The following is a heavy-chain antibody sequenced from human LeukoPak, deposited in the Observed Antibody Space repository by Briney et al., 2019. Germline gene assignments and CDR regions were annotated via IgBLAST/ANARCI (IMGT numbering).Heavy chain of an antibody. J-gene: IGHJ4*02. V-gene: IGHV3-23*01. Sequence: GGSLRLSCAASGFSFSSYAMSWVRQAPARGLEWVSSMKGGGETFYADSVKGRFAGSRHDSKNTLYLQMNGLREDDTAVYYCLRQGTGSPPRWGQGTLVTVSS. D-gene: IGHD1-26*01. CDR1: GFSFSSYA. CDR3: LRQGTGSPPR. CDR2: MKGGGET.